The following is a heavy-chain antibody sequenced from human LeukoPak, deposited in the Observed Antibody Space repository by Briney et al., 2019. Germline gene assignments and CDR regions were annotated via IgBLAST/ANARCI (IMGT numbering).Heavy chain of an antibody. D-gene: IGHD3-10*01. CDR3: AKDPVRGVRPWYYYYMDV. CDR1: GFTFSSYA. Sequence: PGGSLRLSCAASGFTFSSYAMGWVRPAPGKGLGWVSAISGSGGSTYYADSVKGRFTISRDNSKNTLYLQMNSLRAEDTAVYYCAKDPVRGVRPWYYYYMDVWGKGTTVTVSS. CDR2: ISGSGGST. V-gene: IGHV3-23*01. J-gene: IGHJ6*03.